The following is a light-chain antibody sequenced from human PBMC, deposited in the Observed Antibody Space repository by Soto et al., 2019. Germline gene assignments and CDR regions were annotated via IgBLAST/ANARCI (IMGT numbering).Light chain of an antibody. Sequence: DFVMTQSPDSLAVSLGERATINCKSSQSVFYSSNNKNYLVWYQQKPGQPPKLLIHWASTRESGVPDRFSGSGYGTDFTLTISSLQAEDVAVYYCQQYYDIPYTFGQGTKLEIK. J-gene: IGKJ2*01. CDR2: WAS. V-gene: IGKV4-1*01. CDR3: QQYYDIPYT. CDR1: QSVFYSSNNKNY.